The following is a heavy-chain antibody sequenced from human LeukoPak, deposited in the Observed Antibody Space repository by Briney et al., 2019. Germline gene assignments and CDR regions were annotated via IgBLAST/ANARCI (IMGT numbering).Heavy chain of an antibody. V-gene: IGHV4-39*01. CDR1: GGSISSSSYY. D-gene: IGHD3-22*01. Sequence: SETLSLACTVSGGSISSSSYYWGWIRQPPGKGLEWIGRIYYSGSTYYNPSLKSRVTISVDTSKNQFSLKLSSVTAADTAVYYCARLVTGYYYDSSGYDSDYWGLGTLVTVSS. J-gene: IGHJ4*02. CDR3: ARLVTGYYYDSSGYDSDY. CDR2: IYYSGST.